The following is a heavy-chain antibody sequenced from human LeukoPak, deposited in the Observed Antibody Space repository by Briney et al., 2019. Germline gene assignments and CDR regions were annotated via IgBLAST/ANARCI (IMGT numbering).Heavy chain of an antibody. D-gene: IGHD2-15*01. Sequence: RASETLPLTCTVSGGSISSYYWSWIRQPPGKGLEWIGYIYYSGSTNYNPSLKSRVTISVDTSKNQFSLKLSSVTAADTAVYYCARRYCSGGTCYGDYWGQGTLVTVSS. CDR2: IYYSGST. CDR3: ARRYCSGGTCYGDY. V-gene: IGHV4-59*08. J-gene: IGHJ4*02. CDR1: GGSISSYY.